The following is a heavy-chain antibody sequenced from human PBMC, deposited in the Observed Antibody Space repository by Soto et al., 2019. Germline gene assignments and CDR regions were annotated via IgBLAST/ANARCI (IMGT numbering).Heavy chain of an antibody. J-gene: IGHJ5*02. V-gene: IGHV3-23*01. CDR3: AARYDYGDLPNWFDP. Sequence: EVQLLESGGGLVQPGGSLRLSCAASGFTFSSYAMSWVRQAPGMGLEWVSSISGSGGNTFYADSVKGRFTISRDNSKNTLYLQMHSLRAEDTAVYYCAARYDYGDLPNWFDPWGQGTLVTVSS. D-gene: IGHD4-17*01. CDR2: ISGSGGNT. CDR1: GFTFSSYA.